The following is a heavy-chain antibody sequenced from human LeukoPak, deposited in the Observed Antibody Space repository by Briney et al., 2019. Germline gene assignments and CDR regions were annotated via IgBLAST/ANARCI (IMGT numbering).Heavy chain of an antibody. CDR1: GGTFSSYA. CDR3: ARGDSSGYYPLFDY. V-gene: IGHV1-69*13. D-gene: IGHD3-22*01. J-gene: IGHJ4*02. CDR2: IIPIFGTA. Sequence: SVKVSCKASGGTFSSYAISWVRQAPGQGLEWMGGIIPIFGTANYAQKFQGRVTITADESTSTAYMELSSLRSEDTAVYYCARGDSSGYYPLFDYRGQGTLVTVSS.